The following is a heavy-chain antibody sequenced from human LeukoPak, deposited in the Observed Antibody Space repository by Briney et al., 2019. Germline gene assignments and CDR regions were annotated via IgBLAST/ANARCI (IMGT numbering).Heavy chain of an antibody. J-gene: IGHJ4*02. D-gene: IGHD2-15*01. Sequence: SETLSLTCSVSGGSISSYYWSWIRQPPGKGLEWIGYIYDSGSTNYNPSLKSRVTISADTSKNQFSLKLSSVTAADTAVYYCARGYCSGGSCVDYWGQGTLVTVSS. CDR3: ARGYCSGGSCVDY. V-gene: IGHV4-59*01. CDR2: IYDSGST. CDR1: GGSISSYY.